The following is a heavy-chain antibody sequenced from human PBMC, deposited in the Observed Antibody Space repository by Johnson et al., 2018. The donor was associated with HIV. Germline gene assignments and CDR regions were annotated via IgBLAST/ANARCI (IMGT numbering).Heavy chain of an antibody. CDR2: INWNGGST. V-gene: IGHV3-20*04. D-gene: IGHD6-13*01. CDR3: ARPGIAAATPPLAFDI. CDR1: GFTFDDYG. Sequence: VQLVESGGGVVRPGGSLRLSCAASGFTFDDYGMSWVRQAPGKGLEWVSGINWNGGSTGYADSVKGRFTISRDNAKNSLSLQMNSLRDEDTALYYCARPGIAAATPPLAFDIWGQGTMVTVSS. J-gene: IGHJ3*02.